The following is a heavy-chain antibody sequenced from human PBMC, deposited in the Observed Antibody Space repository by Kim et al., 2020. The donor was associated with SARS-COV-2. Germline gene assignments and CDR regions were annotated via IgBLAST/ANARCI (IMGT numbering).Heavy chain of an antibody. D-gene: IGHD3-16*01. Sequence: GGSLRLSCAASGFTFSTYSMNWVRQAPGKGLEWVSSISSTSSYIYYADSVKGRFTIFRDNAKNSLSLRMTSLRADDTAVYYCARIYYDSSWDDAFDIRG. CDR2: ISSTSSYI. CDR1: GFTFSTYS. CDR3: ARIYYDSSWDDAFDI. J-gene: IGHJ3*02. V-gene: IGHV3-21*01.